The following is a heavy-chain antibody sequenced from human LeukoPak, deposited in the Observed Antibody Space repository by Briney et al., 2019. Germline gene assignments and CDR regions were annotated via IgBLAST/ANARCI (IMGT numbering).Heavy chain of an antibody. V-gene: IGHV4-34*01. Sequence: PSETLSLTCAVYGGSFSGYYWSWIRQPPGKGLEWIGEINHSGSTNYNPALKSRATKSADTSKNQFSLKLSSVTAADTAVYYCARARLGYCSSTSCYHGNWFDPWGQGTLVTVSS. CDR2: INHSGST. J-gene: IGHJ5*02. CDR3: ARARLGYCSSTSCYHGNWFDP. CDR1: GGSFSGYY. D-gene: IGHD2-2*01.